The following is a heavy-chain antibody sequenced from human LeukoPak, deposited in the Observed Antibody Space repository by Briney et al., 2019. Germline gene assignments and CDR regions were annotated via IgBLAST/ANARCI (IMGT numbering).Heavy chain of an antibody. CDR3: ARHLNYYLVY. D-gene: IGHD3-10*01. J-gene: IGHJ4*02. Sequence: PGGSLRLSCSACGFTFSTYWMHWVRQAPGKGLVWVSRISSDGSITSYADSVKGRFTISRDNAKNTLYLQMNSLRAEDTAVYYCARHLNYYLVYWGQRTLVTLSS. V-gene: IGHV3-74*01. CDR2: ISSDGSIT. CDR1: GFTFSTYW.